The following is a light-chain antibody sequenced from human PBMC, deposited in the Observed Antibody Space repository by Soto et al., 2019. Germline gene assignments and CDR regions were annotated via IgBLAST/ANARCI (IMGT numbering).Light chain of an antibody. CDR3: QQFKNWPWT. Sequence: EIVMTQSPATLSVSPGERAPLSCRASQSVSSDLAWYQQKPGQGPRLLIYGASTRAPGIPARFSGSGPGTEFALTISSLQSEDFAVYYCQQFKNWPWTVGQGTKVDIK. V-gene: IGKV3-15*01. CDR1: QSVSSD. J-gene: IGKJ1*01. CDR2: GAS.